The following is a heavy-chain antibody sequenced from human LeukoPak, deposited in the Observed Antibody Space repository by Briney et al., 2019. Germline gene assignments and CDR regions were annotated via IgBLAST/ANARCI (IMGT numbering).Heavy chain of an antibody. Sequence: KTSETLSLTCTVSGGSISSYYWSWIRQPPGKGLEWIGYIYYSGTTNYNPSLKSRVTMSVDTSNNHLSLRLTSVTAADTALYYCARHSYNYYGLDVWGQGTTITVSS. J-gene: IGHJ6*02. CDR1: GGSISSYY. CDR2: IYYSGTT. CDR3: ARHSYNYYGLDV. V-gene: IGHV4-59*08.